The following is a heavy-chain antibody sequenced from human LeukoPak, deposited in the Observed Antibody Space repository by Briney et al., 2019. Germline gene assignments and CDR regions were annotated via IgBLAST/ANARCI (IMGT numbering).Heavy chain of an antibody. CDR3: AREGSIVPAAIGFDP. J-gene: IGHJ5*02. D-gene: IGHD2-2*01. CDR2: IYYSGST. V-gene: IGHV4-30-4*01. CDR1: GGSISSGDYY. Sequence: SETLSLTCTVSGGSISSGDYYWSWIRQPPGKGLEWIGYIYYSGSTYYNPSLKSRVTISVDTSKNQFSLKLSSVTAADTAVYYCAREGSIVPAAIGFDPWGQGTLVTVSS.